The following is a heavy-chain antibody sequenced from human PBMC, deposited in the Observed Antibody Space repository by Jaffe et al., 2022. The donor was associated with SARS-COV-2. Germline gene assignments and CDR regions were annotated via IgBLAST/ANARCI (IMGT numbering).Heavy chain of an antibody. CDR1: GGTFSSYA. J-gene: IGHJ4*02. Sequence: QVQLVQSGAEVKKPGSSVKVSCKASGGTFSSYAISWVRQAPGQGLEWMGGIIPIFGTANYAQKFQGRVTITADESTSTAYMELSSLRSEDTAVYYCASPGSEVVAAKSPFDYWGQGTLVTVSS. CDR2: IIPIFGTA. D-gene: IGHD2-15*01. CDR3: ASPGSEVVAAKSPFDY. V-gene: IGHV1-69*01.